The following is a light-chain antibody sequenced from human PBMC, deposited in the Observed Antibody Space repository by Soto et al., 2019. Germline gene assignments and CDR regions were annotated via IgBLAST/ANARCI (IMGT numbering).Light chain of an antibody. V-gene: IGKV1-5*03. J-gene: IGKJ4*01. CDR3: QQYTNYFT. CDR2: KAS. Sequence: DIQMTQSPSTLSASVGDRVTITCRASQSMNNQLAWYQQKPGKAPKLLIYKASSLESGVPSRFSGSGSGTEFTLTISSLQPDDFATYYCQQYTNYFTFGGGTKVEIK. CDR1: QSMNNQ.